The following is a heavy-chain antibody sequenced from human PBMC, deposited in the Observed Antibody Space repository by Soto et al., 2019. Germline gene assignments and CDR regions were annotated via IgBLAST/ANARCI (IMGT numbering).Heavy chain of an antibody. CDR3: AIQRGLAAVTTGRIPFDI. V-gene: IGHV3-53*01. CDR2: IYSAGST. CDR1: GFSVSDNY. D-gene: IGHD4-17*01. J-gene: IGHJ3*02. Sequence: PGGSLRLSCAASGFSVSDNYMSWVRQAPGKGLEWVSVIYSAGSTYYPDSVKGRFTISRDNSNNTLNVQMNSLSAEDTAVYYCAIQRGLAAVTTGRIPFDIRGQGTMVTVSS.